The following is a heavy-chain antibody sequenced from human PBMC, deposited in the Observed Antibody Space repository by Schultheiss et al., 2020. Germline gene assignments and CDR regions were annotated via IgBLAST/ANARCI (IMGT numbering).Heavy chain of an antibody. CDR3: ARVRCVVICYFDY. Sequence: GGSLRLSCAASGFTFSSYSMNWVRQAPGKGLEWVLSISSSSSYTYYADSVKGRFTISRDNAKNTLYLQMNSLRAEDTAVYYCARVRCVVICYFDYWGQGTLVTVSS. CDR2: ISSSSSYT. V-gene: IGHV3-21*01. D-gene: IGHD3-10*01. J-gene: IGHJ4*02. CDR1: GFTFSSYS.